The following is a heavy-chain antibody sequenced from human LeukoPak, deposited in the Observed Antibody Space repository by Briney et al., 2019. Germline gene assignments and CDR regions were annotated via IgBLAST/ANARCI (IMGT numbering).Heavy chain of an antibody. CDR1: GYTFTSYD. D-gene: IGHD3-3*01. V-gene: IGHV1-8*01. CDR3: ARGSTSDFRSGYQYYYYYMDV. CDR2: MNPNSGNT. Sequence: GASVKVSCKASGYTFTSYDINWVRQATGQGLEWMGWMNPNSGNTGYAQKFQGRVTITRNTSISTAYMELSSLRSEDTAVYYCARGSTSDFRSGYQYYYYYMDVWGKGTTVTVSS. J-gene: IGHJ6*03.